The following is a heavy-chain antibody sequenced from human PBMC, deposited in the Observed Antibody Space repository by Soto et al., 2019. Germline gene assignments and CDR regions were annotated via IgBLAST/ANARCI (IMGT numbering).Heavy chain of an antibody. Sequence: ASVKVSCKASGYTFTKYAMHWVRQAPGQRLEWMGWINAGNGNTKYSQKFQGRVTITRDTSASTAYMELSSLRPEDTAVYYCARGEGYCSGGSCYRWFDPWGQGTLVTVSS. CDR1: GYTFTKYA. J-gene: IGHJ5*02. CDR2: INAGNGNT. CDR3: ARGEGYCSGGSCYRWFDP. D-gene: IGHD2-15*01. V-gene: IGHV1-3*01.